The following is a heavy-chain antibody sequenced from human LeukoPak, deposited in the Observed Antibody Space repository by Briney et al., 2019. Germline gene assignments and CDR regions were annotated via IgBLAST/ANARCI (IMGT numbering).Heavy chain of an antibody. Sequence: SETLSLTCTVPGGSISSGDYYWSWIRQPPGKGLEWIGYIYNSGSTNYNPSLKSRVTISVDTSKNQFSLNLGSVTAADTAVYYCVRDRELNYWGQGTLVTVSS. J-gene: IGHJ4*02. CDR1: GGSISSGDYY. CDR2: IYNSGST. V-gene: IGHV4-61*08. D-gene: IGHD3-10*01. CDR3: VRDRELNY.